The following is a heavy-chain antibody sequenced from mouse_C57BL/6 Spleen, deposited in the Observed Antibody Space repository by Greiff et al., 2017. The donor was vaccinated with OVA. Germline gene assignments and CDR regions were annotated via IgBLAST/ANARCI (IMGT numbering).Heavy chain of an antibody. CDR1: GFNIKDDY. CDR3: TTNLDY. V-gene: IGHV14-4*01. Sequence: EVQLQQSGAELVRPGASVKLSCTASGFNIKDDYMHWVKQRPEQGLEWIGWIDPANGDTEYASKFQGKATITADTSSNTAYRQLSSLTAEDTAFYYCTTNLDYWGQGTTLTVSS. J-gene: IGHJ2*01. CDR2: IDPANGDT.